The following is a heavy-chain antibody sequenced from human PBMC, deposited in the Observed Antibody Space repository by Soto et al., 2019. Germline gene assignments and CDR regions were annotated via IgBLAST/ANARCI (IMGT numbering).Heavy chain of an antibody. Sequence: DVQLVESGGGLVQPGGSLRLSCAASGFNSSPYWMTWVRQAPGKGLEWVASIRPDGSENFYLDSVKGRFTISRDNDNNSFFLQVNSLRGEDTAVYYCANERIRVVAATITHYYGLDVWGQGTTVTVSS. J-gene: IGHJ6*02. CDR2: IRPDGSEN. V-gene: IGHV3-7*03. CDR1: GFNSSPYW. CDR3: ANERIRVVAATITHYYGLDV. D-gene: IGHD2-2*01.